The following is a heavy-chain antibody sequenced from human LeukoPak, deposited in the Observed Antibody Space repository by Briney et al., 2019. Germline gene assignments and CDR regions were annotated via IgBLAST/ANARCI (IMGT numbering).Heavy chain of an antibody. CDR2: MNPKSGYS. J-gene: IGHJ4*02. CDR1: GYTFTSYD. D-gene: IGHD4-17*01. CDR3: ARTDGDLDY. V-gene: IGHV1-8*01. Sequence: ASVRVSCKASGYTFTSYDINWVRQAPGQGLEWMGWMNPKSGYSGSAQKFQGRVTMTRTTSITTAYMELSSLRSEDTAIYYCARTDGDLDYWGQGTLVTVSS.